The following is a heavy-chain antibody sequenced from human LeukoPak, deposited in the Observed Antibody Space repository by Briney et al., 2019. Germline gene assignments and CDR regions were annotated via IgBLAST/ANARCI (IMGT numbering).Heavy chain of an antibody. CDR2: IYYSGST. D-gene: IGHD6-19*01. CDR3: ARHDGRYSSGWDFDY. J-gene: IGHJ4*02. Sequence: SETLSPTCTVSGGSISSYYWSWIRQPPGKGLEWIGYIYYSGSTNYNPSLKSRVTISVDTSKNQFSLKLNSVTAADTAVYYCARHDGRYSSGWDFDYWGQGTLVTVSS. CDR1: GGSISSYY. V-gene: IGHV4-59*08.